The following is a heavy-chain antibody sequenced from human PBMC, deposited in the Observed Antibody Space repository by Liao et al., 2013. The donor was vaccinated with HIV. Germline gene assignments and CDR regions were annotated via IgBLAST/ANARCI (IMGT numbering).Heavy chain of an antibody. Sequence: QVQLQQWGAGLLKPSETLSLTCAVYGGSFSGYYWSWIRQPPGKGLEWIGEINHSGSTNYNPSLKSRVTISVDTSKNQFSLKLSSVTAADTAVYYCARAHWGRGAFDIWGQGDNGHRLF. CDR2: INHSGST. V-gene: IGHV4-34*01. D-gene: IGHD7-27*01. CDR1: GGSFSGYY. CDR3: ARAHWGRGAFDI. J-gene: IGHJ3*02.